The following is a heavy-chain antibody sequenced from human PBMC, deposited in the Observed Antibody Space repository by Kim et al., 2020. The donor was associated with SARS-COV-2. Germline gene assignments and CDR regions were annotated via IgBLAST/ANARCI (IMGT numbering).Heavy chain of an antibody. J-gene: IGHJ5*02. D-gene: IGHD6-19*01. Sequence: YSQKFQGRVTITRDTSATTAYMGLSGLRSEDTAVYYCARGSSVGGNWFDPWGQGTLVTVSS. CDR3: ARGSSVGGNWFDP. V-gene: IGHV1-3*01.